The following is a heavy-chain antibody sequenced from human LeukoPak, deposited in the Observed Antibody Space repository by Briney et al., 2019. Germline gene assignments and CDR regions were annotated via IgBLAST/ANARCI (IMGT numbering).Heavy chain of an antibody. V-gene: IGHV4-59*01. Sequence: SGTLSLTCTVSDGSINGYYWSWIRQPPGKGLDWIGYMYSGGTTNYSPSLKSRVTISEDTSKNQFSLKLSSVTAADTAVYYCARCQAVNWFDPWGQGTLVTVSS. CDR2: MYSGGTT. CDR1: DGSINGYY. J-gene: IGHJ5*02. CDR3: ARCQAVNWFDP.